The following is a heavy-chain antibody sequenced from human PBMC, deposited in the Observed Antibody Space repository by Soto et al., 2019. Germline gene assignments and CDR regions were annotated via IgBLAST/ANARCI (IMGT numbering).Heavy chain of an antibody. CDR2: ITEGGTT. Sequence: SETLSLTCAVHGDSFSGYFWTWIGQAPGKGLEWIAEITEGGTTNYSPSLKSRVSIAVDSSKRQFSLTLSSVTAADTAMYYCARGAAALPSSNSHYWPRGSLLSV. V-gene: IGHV4-34*01. CDR1: GDSFSGYF. J-gene: IGHJ4*02. D-gene: IGHD6-6*01. CDR3: ARGAAALPSSNSHY.